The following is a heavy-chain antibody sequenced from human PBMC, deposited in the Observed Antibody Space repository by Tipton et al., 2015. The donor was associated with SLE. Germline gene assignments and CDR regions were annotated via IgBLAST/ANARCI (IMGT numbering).Heavy chain of an antibody. J-gene: IGHJ2*01. CDR2: ISYDGSNK. V-gene: IGHV3-30-3*01. Sequence: SLRLSCAASGFTFSSYAMHWVRQAPGKGLEWVAVISYDGSNKYYADSVKGRFTISRDNSKNTLYLQMNSLRAEDTAVYYCAKDVNGYFDLWGRGTLVTVSS. D-gene: IGHD2-8*01. CDR3: AKDVNGYFDL. CDR1: GFTFSSYA.